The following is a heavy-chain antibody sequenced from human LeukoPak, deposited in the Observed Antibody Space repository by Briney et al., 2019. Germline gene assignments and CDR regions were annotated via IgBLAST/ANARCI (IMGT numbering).Heavy chain of an antibody. CDR2: ILFDGTKK. CDR3: AKARSSPHTAFDY. Sequence: GRSLRLSCAASGFTFSRYAMHWVRQAPGKGLEWVAVILFDGTKKYYADSVKGRFTISRDNSKNTLYLQMNSLTIDDTAVYYCAKARSSPHTAFDYWGQGTLVTVSS. J-gene: IGHJ4*02. V-gene: IGHV3-30-3*01. D-gene: IGHD4-17*01. CDR1: GFTFSRYA.